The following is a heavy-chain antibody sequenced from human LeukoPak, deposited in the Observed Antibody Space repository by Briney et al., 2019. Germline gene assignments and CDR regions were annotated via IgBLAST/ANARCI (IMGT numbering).Heavy chain of an antibody. CDR2: IKSKTDGGTT. CDR1: GFTFSNAW. CDR3: TTEESRTIKAADV. Sequence: PGGSLRLSCAASGFTFSNAWMSWVRQAPGKGLEWVGRIKSKTDGGTTDYAAPVKGRFTISRDDSKNTLYLQMNSLKTEDTAVYYCTTEESRTIKAADVWGKGTTVTVSS. D-gene: IGHD4/OR15-4a*01. V-gene: IGHV3-15*01. J-gene: IGHJ6*04.